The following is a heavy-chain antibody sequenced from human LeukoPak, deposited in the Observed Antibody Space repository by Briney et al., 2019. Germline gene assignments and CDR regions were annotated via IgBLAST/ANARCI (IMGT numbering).Heavy chain of an antibody. V-gene: IGHV4-4*07. J-gene: IGHJ4*02. CDR3: AKDRGRFLEWLLPDFDY. D-gene: IGHD3-3*01. CDR2: IYTSGST. CDR1: GGSISSYY. Sequence: RSSETLSLTCTVSGGSISSYYWSWIRQPAGKGLEWIGRIYTSGSTNYNPSLKSRVTMSVDTSKNQFSLKLSSVTAADTAVYYCAKDRGRFLEWLLPDFDYWGQGTLVTVSS.